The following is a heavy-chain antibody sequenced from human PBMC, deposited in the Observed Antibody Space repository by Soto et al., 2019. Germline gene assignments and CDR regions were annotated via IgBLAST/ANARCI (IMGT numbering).Heavy chain of an antibody. J-gene: IGHJ6*02. CDR1: GGSISSGGYH. CDR2: IYYSGST. V-gene: IGHV4-31*03. Sequence: SETLSLTCTVSGGSISSGGYHWSWIRQHPGKGLEWIGYIYYSGSTYYNPSLKSRVTISVDTSKNQFSLKLSSVTAAVTAVYYCARGLVSYGMDVSGQGTTVTVSS. CDR3: ARGLVSYGMDV.